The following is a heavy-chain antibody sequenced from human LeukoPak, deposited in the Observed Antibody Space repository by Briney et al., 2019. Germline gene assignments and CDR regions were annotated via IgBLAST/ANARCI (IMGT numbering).Heavy chain of an antibody. D-gene: IGHD1-26*01. CDR2: ISAYNGNT. J-gene: IGHJ4*02. Sequence: ASVKVSCKASGYTFTSYGISWVRQAPGQGLEWMGWISAYNGNTNYAQKVQGRVTMTRDTSISTAYMELSRLRSDDTAVYFCARGGDSGSYYYFDYSGQGTPVTLSS. CDR1: GYTFTSYG. CDR3: ARGGDSGSYYYFDY. V-gene: IGHV1-18*01.